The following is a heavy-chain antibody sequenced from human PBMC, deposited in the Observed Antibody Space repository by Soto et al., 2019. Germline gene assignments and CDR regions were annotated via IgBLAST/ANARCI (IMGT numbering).Heavy chain of an antibody. V-gene: IGHV3-48*03. J-gene: IGHJ6*02. Sequence: GGSLRLSCAASGFTFSRYEMNWVRQAPGEGLERVSYIIGTGNARSCADAGKSQCTSSTDNDNSSLYLQKNSLSADDKALYYCGRDSLTGYYPLICGMYVWGHGTTVTVSS. CDR1: GFTFSRYE. CDR3: GRDSLTGYYPLICGMYV. CDR2: IIGTGNAR. D-gene: IGHD3-9*01.